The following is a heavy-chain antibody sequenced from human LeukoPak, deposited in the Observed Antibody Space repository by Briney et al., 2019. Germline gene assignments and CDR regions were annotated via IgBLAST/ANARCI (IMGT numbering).Heavy chain of an antibody. V-gene: IGHV3-23*01. CDR2: IAGGDEST. CDR1: GFIFNTNG. D-gene: IGHD1-1*01. CDR3: ARGVYWSLDY. J-gene: IGHJ4*02. Sequence: GGSLRLSCAISGFIFNTNGMNWVRQGPGKGLEWLATIAGGDESTYYADSVKGRFAISRDNSKNTVFLHMNSLRVEGTAVYYCARGVYWSLDYWGQGTPVTVSS.